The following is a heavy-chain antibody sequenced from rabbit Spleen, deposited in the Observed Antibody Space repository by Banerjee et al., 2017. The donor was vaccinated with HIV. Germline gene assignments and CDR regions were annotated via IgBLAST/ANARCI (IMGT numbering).Heavy chain of an antibody. Sequence: EESGGDLVKPGASLTLTCTASGFDLSSNAMWWVRQAPGKGLEWIATIGINSGSTWYASWAKGRFTISRSTSLNTVTLQMTSLTAADTATYFCARGDTYYGYVNLWGQGTLVTVS. CDR2: IGINSGST. CDR3: ARGDTYYGYVNL. J-gene: IGHJ4*01. CDR1: GFDLSSNA. D-gene: IGHD6-1*01. V-gene: IGHV1S47*01.